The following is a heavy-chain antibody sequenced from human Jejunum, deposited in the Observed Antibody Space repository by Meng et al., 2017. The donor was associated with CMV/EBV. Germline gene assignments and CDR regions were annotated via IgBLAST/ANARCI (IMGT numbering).Heavy chain of an antibody. J-gene: IGHJ4*02. V-gene: IGHV4-4*07. CDR1: GGSINTYY. Sequence: AWGPGPVKPSEPLSLTCTACGGSINTYYWSWIRQSAGEGLEWIGRFYSSDTYNYHPYLNSRVTMSLDTSKKQFSLILSSVTAADTARYYCARGPGASTREGFDHWGLGTLVTVSS. D-gene: IGHD1-26*01. CDR3: ARGPGASTREGFDH. CDR2: FYSSDTY.